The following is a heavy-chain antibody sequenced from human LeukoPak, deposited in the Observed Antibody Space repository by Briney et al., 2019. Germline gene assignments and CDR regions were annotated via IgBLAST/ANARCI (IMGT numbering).Heavy chain of an antibody. CDR2: IRYDGSNK. Sequence: GGSLRLSCAASGFSFTTYWMGWVRQAPGKGLEWVAFIRYDGSNKYYADSVKGRFTISRDNSKNTLYLQMNSLRAEDTAVYYCAKAPSSGWYYYYYYYMDVWGKGTTVTISS. CDR1: GFSFTTYW. CDR3: AKAPSSGWYYYYYYYMDV. J-gene: IGHJ6*03. D-gene: IGHD6-19*01. V-gene: IGHV3-30*02.